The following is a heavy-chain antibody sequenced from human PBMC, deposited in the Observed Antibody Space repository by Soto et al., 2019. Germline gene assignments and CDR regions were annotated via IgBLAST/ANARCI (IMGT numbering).Heavy chain of an antibody. V-gene: IGHV2-5*02. D-gene: IGHD3-10*01. Sequence: QITLKESGPPLVKPTQTLTLTCTFSGFSLSTSGVGVGWIRQPPGKALEWLAVIYWDDSKTYSPSLKSRLTLTKDTSRDQVVLTMTNMDPVDTATYYCAHKGSGSRAIDYWGQGALVTVSS. CDR2: IYWDDSK. J-gene: IGHJ4*02. CDR1: GFSLSTSGVG. CDR3: AHKGSGSRAIDY.